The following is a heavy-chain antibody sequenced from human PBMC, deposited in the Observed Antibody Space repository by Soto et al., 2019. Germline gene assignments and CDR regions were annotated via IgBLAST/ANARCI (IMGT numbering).Heavy chain of an antibody. J-gene: IGHJ6*02. CDR2: IIPILGIA. CDR3: ARDRDYDSSGYYPYYYGMDV. V-gene: IGHV1-69*08. D-gene: IGHD3-22*01. Sequence: QVQLVQSGAEVKKPGSSVKVSCKASVGTFSSYTISWVRQAPGQGLEWMGRIIPILGIANYAQKFQGRVAITADKATSTAYIELSSLRSEDTAVYYCARDRDYDSSGYYPYYYGMDVWGQGTTVTVSS. CDR1: VGTFSSYT.